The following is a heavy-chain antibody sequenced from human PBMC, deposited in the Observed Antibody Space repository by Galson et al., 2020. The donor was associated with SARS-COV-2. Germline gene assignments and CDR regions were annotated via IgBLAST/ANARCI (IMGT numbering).Heavy chain of an antibody. CDR3: TTFSLSPYYYYYYMDV. J-gene: IGHJ6*03. CDR2: IKSKTDGGTT. Sequence: GESLKISCAASGFTFSNAWMSWVRQAPGKGLEWVGRIKSKTDGGTTDYAAPVKGRFTISRDDSKNTLYLQMNSLKTEDTAVYYCTTFSLSPYYYYYYMDVWGKGTTVTVSS. V-gene: IGHV3-15*01. CDR1: GFTFSNAW.